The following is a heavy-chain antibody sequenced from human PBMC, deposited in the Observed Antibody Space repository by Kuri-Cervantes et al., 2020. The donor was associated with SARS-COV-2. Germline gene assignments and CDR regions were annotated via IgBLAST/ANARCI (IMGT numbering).Heavy chain of an antibody. CDR1: GYTFTGYY. CDR2: ISTYNSNL. CDR3: ARDLGSSSSPDDAFDI. V-gene: IGHV1-18*04. J-gene: IGHJ3*02. Sequence: ASVKVSCKASGYTFTGYYMHWVRQAPGQGLEWMGWISTYNSNLKYAQKFQGRVTMTTDTSTSTAYMELSSLRSEDTAVYYCARDLGSSSSPDDAFDIWGQGTMVTVSS. D-gene: IGHD6-6*01.